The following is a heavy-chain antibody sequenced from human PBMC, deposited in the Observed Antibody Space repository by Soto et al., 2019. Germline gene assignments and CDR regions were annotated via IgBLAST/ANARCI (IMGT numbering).Heavy chain of an antibody. Sequence: QVQLQESGPGLVKPSQTLSLTCTVSGGSISSGGYYWSWIRQHPGKGLEWIGYIYYSGSTYYNPSLKSRVTIPVDTSKNQFSLKLSSVTAADTAVYYCARGPYYDILTGYRYWYFDLWGRGTLVTVSS. J-gene: IGHJ2*01. D-gene: IGHD3-9*01. CDR1: GGSISSGGYY. CDR3: ARGPYYDILTGYRYWYFDL. V-gene: IGHV4-31*03. CDR2: IYYSGST.